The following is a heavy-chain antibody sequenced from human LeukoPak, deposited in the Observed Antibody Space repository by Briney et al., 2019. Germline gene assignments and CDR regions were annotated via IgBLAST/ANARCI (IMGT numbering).Heavy chain of an antibody. J-gene: IGHJ6*03. V-gene: IGHV4-39*07. CDR2: IHYSGST. CDR3: ARGYCSGGSCYSYYYNNYMDV. Sequence: PSETLSLTCTVSGGSISSSSYYWGWIRQPPGKGLEWIGRIHYSGSTNYNPSLKSRVTISVDTSKNQFSLKLSSVTAADTAVYYCARGYCSGGSCYSYYYNNYMDVWGKGTTVTVSS. CDR1: GGSISSSSYY. D-gene: IGHD2-15*01.